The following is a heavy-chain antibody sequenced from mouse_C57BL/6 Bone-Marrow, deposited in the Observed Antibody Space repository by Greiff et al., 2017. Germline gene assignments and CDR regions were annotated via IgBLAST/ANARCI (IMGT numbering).Heavy chain of an antibody. D-gene: IGHD1-1*01. CDR1: EYEFPSHD. V-gene: IGHV5-2*01. CDR2: INSDGGST. CDR3: ARALTVVATDWYFDV. J-gene: IGHJ1*03. Sequence: EVKVVESGGGLVQPGESLKLSCESNEYEFPSHDMSWVRKTPEKRLELVAAINSDGGSTYYPDTMARRFIISRDNTKKTLYLQMSSLRSEDTALYYGARALTVVATDWYFDVWGTGTTVTVSS.